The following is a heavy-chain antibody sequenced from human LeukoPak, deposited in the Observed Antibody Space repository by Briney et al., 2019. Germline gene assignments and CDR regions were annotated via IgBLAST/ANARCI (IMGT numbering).Heavy chain of an antibody. D-gene: IGHD6-13*01. J-gene: IGHJ4*02. CDR1: GYTYTSYG. V-gene: IGHV1-18*01. CDR3: ARSSLAVAGSVFDY. CDR2: ISTYNGNT. Sequence: ASVKVSCKASGYTYTSYGISWVRQAPGQGLEWMGWISTYNGNTHYAQKLQGRVTMTTDTSTSTAYMELRSLRSDDTAVYYCARSSLAVAGSVFDYWGQGTLVTVSS.